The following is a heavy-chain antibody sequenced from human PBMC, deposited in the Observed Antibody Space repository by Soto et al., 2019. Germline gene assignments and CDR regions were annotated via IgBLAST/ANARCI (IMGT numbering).Heavy chain of an antibody. J-gene: IGHJ4*02. D-gene: IGHD3-10*01. CDR3: ARTEYYKIGHDD. CDR2: IFNSGIT. CDR1: GAYLSTDY. V-gene: IGHV4-59*01. Sequence: QVQLQESGPGLVRPSETLSLTCTVSGAYLSTDYWSWIRQPPGKRPEWIGYIFNSGITNQNPSLKSRVSISMYTSRNQFSLRLRSVTAADTAVYYCARTEYYKIGHDDWGPGTLVTVSS.